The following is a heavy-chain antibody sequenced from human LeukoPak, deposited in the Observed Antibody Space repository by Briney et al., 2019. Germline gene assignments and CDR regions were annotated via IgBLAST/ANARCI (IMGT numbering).Heavy chain of an antibody. J-gene: IGHJ5*01. D-gene: IGHD6-19*01. CDR2: INEDGSSI. CDR3: IRSSGWPDS. CDR1: GFTVSSHW. Sequence: GGSLRLSCAASGFTVSSHWMHWVRQVPGKGLVWVARINEDGSSIIYADPVKGRFAISSDIAENTIYLLMNSLRVEDTAIYYCIRSSGWPDSWGQGTLVTVSS. V-gene: IGHV3-74*01.